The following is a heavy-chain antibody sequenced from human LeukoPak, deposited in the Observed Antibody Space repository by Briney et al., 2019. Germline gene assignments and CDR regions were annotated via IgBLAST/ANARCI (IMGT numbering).Heavy chain of an antibody. CDR1: GFTFTIFG. D-gene: IGHD3-9*01. V-gene: IGHV3-48*01. J-gene: IGHJ4*02. CDR3: AKAQTVNTYYDILTGPPNFDY. CDR2: IDARSGIT. Sequence: GGSLRLSCAASGFTFTIFGLNWVRQAPGKGPEWVSYIDARSGITYYADSVQGRFTLSRDNARESVFLQMDSLRVDDTAVYYCAKAQTVNTYYDILTGPPNFDYWGQGTLVTVSS.